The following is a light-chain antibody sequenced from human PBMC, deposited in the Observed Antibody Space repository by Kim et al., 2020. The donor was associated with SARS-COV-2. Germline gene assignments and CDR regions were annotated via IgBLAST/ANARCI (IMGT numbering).Light chain of an antibody. V-gene: IGLV3-1*01. CDR2: QDS. J-gene: IGLJ2*01. Sequence: SYELTQPPSVSVSPGQTASITCPGDKLGDKYARWYQQKPGQSPVLAIYQDSKRPSGIPERFSGSNSGNTATLTISGTPAMDEADYYCQAWDSSTVVFGGG. CDR1: KLGDKY. CDR3: QAWDSSTVV.